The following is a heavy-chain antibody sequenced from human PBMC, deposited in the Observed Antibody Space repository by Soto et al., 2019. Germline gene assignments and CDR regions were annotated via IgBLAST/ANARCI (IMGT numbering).Heavy chain of an antibody. CDR3: GRLEGLATISYYFDY. CDR1: GGSVSSSSYY. V-gene: IGHV4-39*01. Sequence: QLQLQESGPGLVKPSETLSLTCTVSGGSVSSSSYYWGWVRQPPGKGLEWIGSVYYSGSTYYNPFLESRVTISVDKSKNQSSLKLMSLSAADTAVYYCGRLEGLATISYYFDYWGQGALVTVSS. J-gene: IGHJ4*02. CDR2: VYYSGST. D-gene: IGHD3-9*01.